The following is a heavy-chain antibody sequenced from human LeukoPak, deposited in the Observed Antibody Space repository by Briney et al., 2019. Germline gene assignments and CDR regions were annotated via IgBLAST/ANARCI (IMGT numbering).Heavy chain of an antibody. J-gene: IGHJ6*03. V-gene: IGHV4-59*01. Sequence: SETLSLTCTVSDDSITMYYWTWIRQPPGKGLEWIGYVDHTGSTKFNPSLNGRVSISRDTSNNFFPLRLRSVTAADTAVCFCARGRVSSSTWYSTYYYFFYMDFWGKGTTVTVSS. CDR1: DDSITMYY. CDR2: VDHTGST. CDR3: ARGRVSSSTWYSTYYYFFYMDF. D-gene: IGHD4-11*01.